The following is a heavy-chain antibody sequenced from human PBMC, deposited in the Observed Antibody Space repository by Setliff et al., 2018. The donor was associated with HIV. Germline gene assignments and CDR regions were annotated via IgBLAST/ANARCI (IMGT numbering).Heavy chain of an antibody. D-gene: IGHD6-19*01. V-gene: IGHV1-69*13. CDR1: GGTLNDYA. CDR2: IIPIFGTS. Sequence: ASVMVSCKASGGTLNDYAITWVRQAPGQGLEWMGGIIPIFGTSNYAQKFQGRVTITADESTSTACMELSSLRFEDTAVYYCAGGAGSYFDYWGQGTLVTVSS. CDR3: AGGAGSYFDY. J-gene: IGHJ4*02.